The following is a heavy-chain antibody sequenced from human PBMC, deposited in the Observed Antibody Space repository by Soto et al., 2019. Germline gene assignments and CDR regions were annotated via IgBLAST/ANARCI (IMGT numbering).Heavy chain of an antibody. CDR2: ISVYNGDT. CDR3: AKSSGAVAGYYFDY. V-gene: IGHV1-18*04. CDR1: GYTFTSYG. D-gene: IGHD6-19*01. Sequence: QVQLVQSGAEVKKPGASVKVSCKASGYTFTSYGISWVRQAPGQGLEWMGWISVYNGDTKYAQKLQGRVTMTTDTSTSTADMELRSLRSDDTAVYYCAKSSGAVAGYYFDYWGQGTLVTVSS. J-gene: IGHJ4*02.